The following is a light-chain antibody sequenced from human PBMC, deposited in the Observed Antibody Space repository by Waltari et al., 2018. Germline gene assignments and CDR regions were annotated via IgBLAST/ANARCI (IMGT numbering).Light chain of an antibody. CDR1: QSVTSRF. CDR2: GAS. V-gene: IGKV3-20*01. Sequence: EIVLTQSPGTLSLSPGERATLSCRACQSVTSRFLAWYQQKPGQAPRLLIYGASSRATGIPDRFSGSGSGTDFTLTISRLEPEDFAVYYCQQYGSSPVSFGQGTKLEIK. CDR3: QQYGSSPVS. J-gene: IGKJ2*03.